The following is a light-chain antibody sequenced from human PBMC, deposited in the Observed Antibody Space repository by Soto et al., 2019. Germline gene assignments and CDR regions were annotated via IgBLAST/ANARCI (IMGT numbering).Light chain of an antibody. CDR3: HNLPPLT. CDR1: QDITNY. J-gene: IGKJ4*01. Sequence: DIQMTQSPSSLSASVGDRVTITCQASQDITNYLNWCQQKPGKAPNLLIYDASNLETGVPSRFSGSESGTDFTFTISSLQSEDIATYKYHNLPPLTFGGGTKVEIE. V-gene: IGKV1-33*01. CDR2: DAS.